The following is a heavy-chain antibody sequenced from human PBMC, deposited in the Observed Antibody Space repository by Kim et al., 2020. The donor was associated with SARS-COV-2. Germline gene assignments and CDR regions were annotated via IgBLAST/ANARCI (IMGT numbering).Heavy chain of an antibody. V-gene: IGHV3-30*07. J-gene: IGHJ4*02. CDR3: ASNRYYYGSGSYHFDY. D-gene: IGHD3-10*01. Sequence: VKGRFTISRDNSKTTLYLQMNSLRAEDTAVYYCASNRYYYGSGSYHFDYWGQGTLVTVSS.